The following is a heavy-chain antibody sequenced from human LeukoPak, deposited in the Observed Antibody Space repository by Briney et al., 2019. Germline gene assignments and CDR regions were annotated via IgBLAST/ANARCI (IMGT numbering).Heavy chain of an antibody. D-gene: IGHD6-13*01. V-gene: IGHV4-39*01. Sequence: NPSETLSLTCTVSGGSISSSSYYWGWIRQPPGKGLEWIGSIYYSGSTYYNPSLKSRVTISVDTSKNQFSLKLSSVTAADTAVYYCAGSPGIAAATDYWGQGTLVTVSS. CDR3: AGSPGIAAATDY. CDR2: IYYSGST. J-gene: IGHJ4*02. CDR1: GGSISSSSYY.